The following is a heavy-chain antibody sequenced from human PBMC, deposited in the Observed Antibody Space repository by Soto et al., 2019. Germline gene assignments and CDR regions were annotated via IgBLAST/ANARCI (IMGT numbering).Heavy chain of an antibody. D-gene: IGHD3-10*01. V-gene: IGHV3-15*07. CDR3: SIDPIWFGELSSYYGMDV. CDR1: GFTFSNAW. CDR2: IKSKTDGGTT. Sequence: GGSLRLSCAASGFTFSNAWMNWVRQAPGKGLEWVGRIKSKTDGGTTDYAAPVKGRFTISRDDSKNTLYLQMNSLETEDTALYYFSIDPIWFGELSSYYGMDVWGQGTTVTVSS. J-gene: IGHJ6*02.